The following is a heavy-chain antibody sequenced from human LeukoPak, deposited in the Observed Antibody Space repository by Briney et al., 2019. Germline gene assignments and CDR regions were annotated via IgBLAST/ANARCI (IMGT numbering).Heavy chain of an antibody. V-gene: IGHV3-53*04. CDR3: ARFSRSGYFDY. CDR2: IYSGGST. CDR1: GFTVSSNY. Sequence: GGSLRLSCAASGFTVSSNYMSWVRQAPGKGLEWVSVIYSGGSTYYADSVKGRFTTSRHNSKNTLYLQMNSLRAEDTAVYYCARFSRSGYFDYWGQGTLVTVSS. J-gene: IGHJ4*02. D-gene: IGHD3-22*01.